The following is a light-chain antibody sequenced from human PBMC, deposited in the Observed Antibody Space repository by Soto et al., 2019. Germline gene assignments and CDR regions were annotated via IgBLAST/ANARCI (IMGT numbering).Light chain of an antibody. Sequence: IQMTQSPSSLSASVGDRVTITCRASQTISSSLNWYQQKPGKAPKLLICAASSLQSGVPSRFSGSGSGTDFTLTISSLQPEDFATYYCQQSYSAPPLTFGGGTKVEIK. CDR2: AAS. CDR1: QTISSS. CDR3: QQSYSAPPLT. V-gene: IGKV1-39*01. J-gene: IGKJ4*01.